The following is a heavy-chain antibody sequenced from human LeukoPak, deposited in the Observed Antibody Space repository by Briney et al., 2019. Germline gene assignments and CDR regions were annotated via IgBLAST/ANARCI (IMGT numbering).Heavy chain of an antibody. V-gene: IGHV1-3*03. CDR2: ISVGRGDS. Sequence: GASVKVSCKASGYTFTSYTIHWVRQAPGQNLEWMGWISVGRGDSKCSQEFQGRVTLTRDTSATTAYLEVSSLRPEDMAVYYCARERGIRDDFDFWGQGTMVTVSS. D-gene: IGHD1-14*01. CDR1: GYTFTSYT. CDR3: ARERGIRDDFDF. J-gene: IGHJ3*01.